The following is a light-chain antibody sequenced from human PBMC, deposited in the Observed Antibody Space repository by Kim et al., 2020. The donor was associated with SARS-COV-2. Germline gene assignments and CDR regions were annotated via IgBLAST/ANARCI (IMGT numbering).Light chain of an antibody. Sequence: PGQSVTISCTGTRSDVGTYNYVSWYQQHPGTAPKLVIFDVYKRPSGVPDRFSGSKSGNTASLTISGLQAEDEADYYCCSYAGSSTLFGGGTQLTVL. J-gene: IGLJ3*02. CDR1: RSDVGTYNY. CDR3: CSYAGSSTL. CDR2: DVY. V-gene: IGLV2-11*01.